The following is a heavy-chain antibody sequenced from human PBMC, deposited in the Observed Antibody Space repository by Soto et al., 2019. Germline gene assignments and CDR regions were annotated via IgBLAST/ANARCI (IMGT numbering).Heavy chain of an antibody. J-gene: IGHJ6*02. CDR3: ATSDDYGLYYYYYGMDV. CDR2: ISGSGGST. D-gene: IGHD3-16*01. Sequence: GGSLRLSCAASGFTFSSYAMSWVRQAPGKGLEWVSAISGSGGSTYYADSVKGRFTISRDNSKNTLYLQMTSLRAEDTAVYYCATSDDYGLYYYYYGMDVWGQGTTVTVSS. CDR1: GFTFSSYA. V-gene: IGHV3-23*01.